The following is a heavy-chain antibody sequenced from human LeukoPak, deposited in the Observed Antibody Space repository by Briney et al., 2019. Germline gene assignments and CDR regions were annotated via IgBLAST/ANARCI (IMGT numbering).Heavy chain of an antibody. CDR2: IYSGGST. J-gene: IGHJ4*02. CDR1: GFTFSSYS. CDR3: ARALLFDY. Sequence: GGSLRLSCAASGFTFSSYSMSWVRQAPGKGLEWVSVIYSGGSTYYADSVKGRFTISRDNSKNTLYLQMNSLRAEDTAVYYCARALLFDYWGQGALVTVSS. V-gene: IGHV3-66*02.